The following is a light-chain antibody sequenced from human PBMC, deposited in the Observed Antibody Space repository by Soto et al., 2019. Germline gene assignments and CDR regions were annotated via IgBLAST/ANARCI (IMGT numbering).Light chain of an antibody. CDR3: SSHTSSSTLV. Sequence: QSALTQPASVSGSPGQSITISCTGTSSDVGGYNYVSWYQLHPGKAPNLMIYDVTNRPSGVSNRFSGSKSGNTASLTISGLQAEDEADYYCSSHTSSSTLVFGGGTKLTVL. CDR2: DVT. J-gene: IGLJ2*01. CDR1: SSDVGGYNY. V-gene: IGLV2-14*01.